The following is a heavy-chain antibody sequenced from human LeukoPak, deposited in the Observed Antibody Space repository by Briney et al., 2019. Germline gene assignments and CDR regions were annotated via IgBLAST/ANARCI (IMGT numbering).Heavy chain of an antibody. CDR3: ARDPIAAAEYNWFDP. D-gene: IGHD6-13*01. Sequence: GGSLRLSCAASGFTFSSYSMNWVRQAPGKGLEWVSSISSSSYIYYADSVKGRFTICRDNAKNSLYLQMNSLRAEDTAVYYCARDPIAAAEYNWFDPWGQGTLVTVSS. J-gene: IGHJ5*02. CDR2: ISSSSYI. V-gene: IGHV3-21*01. CDR1: GFTFSSYS.